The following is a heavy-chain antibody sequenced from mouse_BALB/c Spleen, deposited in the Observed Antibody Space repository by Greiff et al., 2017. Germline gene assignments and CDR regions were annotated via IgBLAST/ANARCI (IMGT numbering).Heavy chain of an antibody. CDR3: ARRGYYGYWYFDV. J-gene: IGHJ1*01. V-gene: IGHV1-80*01. Sequence: QVQLQQSGAELVRPGSSVKISCTASGYAFSSYWMNWVKQRPGQGLEWIGQIYPGDGDTNYNGKFKGKATLTADKSSSTAYMQLSSLTSEDSAVYFCARRGYYGYWYFDVWGAGTTVTVSS. CDR1: GYAFSSYW. D-gene: IGHD1-1*01. CDR2: IYPGDGDT.